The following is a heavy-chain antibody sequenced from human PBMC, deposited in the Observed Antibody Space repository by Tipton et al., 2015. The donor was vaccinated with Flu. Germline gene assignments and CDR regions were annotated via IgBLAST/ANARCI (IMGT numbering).Heavy chain of an antibody. D-gene: IGHD3-16*01. Sequence: TLSLTCTVSGGSISSGGYYWSWIRQHPGKGLEWIGYIYYSGSTYYNPSLKSRVTISVDTSKNQFSLKLSSVTAADTAVNYCARGLRLRNTDWFDPWGQGTLVTVSS. J-gene: IGHJ5*02. CDR2: IYYSGST. CDR1: GGSISSGGYY. CDR3: ARGLRLRNTDWFDP. V-gene: IGHV4-31*03.